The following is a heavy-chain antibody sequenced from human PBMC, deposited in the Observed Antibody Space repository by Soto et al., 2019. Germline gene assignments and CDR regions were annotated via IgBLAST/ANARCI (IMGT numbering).Heavy chain of an antibody. J-gene: IGHJ3*02. V-gene: IGHV3-7*05. Sequence: GGSLRLSCAASGFTFSSYWMSWVRQAPGKGLEWVANIKQDGSEKYYVDSVKGRFTISRDKAKNSLYLQMNSLRAEDTAVYYCARDLRDYCSSTSCRDDAFDIWGQGTMVTVSS. CDR3: ARDLRDYCSSTSCRDDAFDI. CDR2: IKQDGSEK. D-gene: IGHD2-2*01. CDR1: GFTFSSYW.